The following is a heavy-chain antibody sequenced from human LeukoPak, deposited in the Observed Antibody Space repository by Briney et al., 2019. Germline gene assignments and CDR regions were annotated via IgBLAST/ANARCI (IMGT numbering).Heavy chain of an antibody. CDR1: GFTGSSKY. D-gene: IGHD2-2*02. J-gene: IGHJ3*02. Sequence: GGSLRLSCAASGFTGSSKYMSWVRQAPGKGVEGVSVIYSGGSTYYADSVKGRFTISRDNSKNTLYLQMNSLRAEDTAVYYCARAGCSSTSCYTTDAFDIWGQGTMVTVSS. V-gene: IGHV3-66*01. CDR3: ARAGCSSTSCYTTDAFDI. CDR2: IYSGGST.